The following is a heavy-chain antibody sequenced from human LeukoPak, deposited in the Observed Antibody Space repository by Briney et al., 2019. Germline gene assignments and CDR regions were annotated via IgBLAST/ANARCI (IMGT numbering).Heavy chain of an antibody. CDR3: AKPSTMIVVVTAGAFDI. CDR1: GFTFSSYW. J-gene: IGHJ3*02. CDR2: IKPDGSEK. Sequence: PGGSLRISCAASGFTFSSYWMTWVRQAPGKGMEWVANIKPDGSEKYYVDSVKGRFTISRDNAKNSLYLQMNSLRAEDTAVYYCAKPSTMIVVVTAGAFDIWGQGTMVTVSS. D-gene: IGHD2-21*02. V-gene: IGHV3-7*01.